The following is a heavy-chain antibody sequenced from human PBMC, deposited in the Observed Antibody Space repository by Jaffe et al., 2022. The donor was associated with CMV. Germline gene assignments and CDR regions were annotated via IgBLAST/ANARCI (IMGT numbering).Heavy chain of an antibody. CDR1: GGSISSYY. Sequence: QVQLQESGPGLVKPSETLSLTCTVSGGSISSYYWSWIRQPPGKGLEWIGYIYYSGSTNYNPSLKSRVTISVDTSKNQFSLKLSSVTAADTAVYYCARGDGRGIQLWLAFGAHAFDIWGQGTMVTVSS. V-gene: IGHV4-59*01. CDR3: ARGDGRGIQLWLAFGAHAFDI. CDR2: IYYSGST. J-gene: IGHJ3*02. D-gene: IGHD5-18*01.